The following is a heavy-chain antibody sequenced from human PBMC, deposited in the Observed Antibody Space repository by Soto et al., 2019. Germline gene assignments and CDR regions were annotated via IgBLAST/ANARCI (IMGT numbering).Heavy chain of an antibody. V-gene: IGHV3-11*06. J-gene: IGHJ6*02. CDR2: ISGRNTYT. Sequence: QVQLVESGGGLVKPGGSLRLSCAASGFTFSDYYMSWIRQAPGKGLEWVSYISGRNTYTNYADSVKGRFTVSRDNAKNSLFLEMNSLRVEDTAEYYCARDGGEIIPAAIGGGYGMDVWGQGTTVIVSS. CDR3: ARDGGEIIPAAIGGGYGMDV. CDR1: GFTFSDYY. D-gene: IGHD2-2*01.